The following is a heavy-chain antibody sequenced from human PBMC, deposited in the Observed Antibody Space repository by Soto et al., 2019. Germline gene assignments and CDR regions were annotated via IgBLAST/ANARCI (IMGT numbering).Heavy chain of an antibody. Sequence: PVVSLIISCAASGFPLSATWMHWVRQAPGKGLVWVSRINSDGISRIYADSLKGRFTISRDDAKNTLFLHMNSLRAEDTAVYYCARGNPGYSSSWYDYWGQGTLVTVSS. CDR2: INSDGISR. J-gene: IGHJ4*02. V-gene: IGHV3-74*01. CDR3: ARGNPGYSSSWYDY. D-gene: IGHD6-13*01. CDR1: GFPLSATW.